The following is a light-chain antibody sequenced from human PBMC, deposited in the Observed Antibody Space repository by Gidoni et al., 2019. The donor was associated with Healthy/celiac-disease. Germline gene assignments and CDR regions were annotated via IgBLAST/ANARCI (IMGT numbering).Light chain of an antibody. J-gene: IGKJ2*01. CDR2: DAS. Sequence: DIQMTQSPSSLSASVGDRVTITCQASQDISNYLNWYQQKPGKAPKLLIYDASNLETGVPSRFSGSGSGTDFTFNISSLQPEDIATYYCQQYDNRPPTFGQGTKLEIK. CDR3: QQYDNRPPT. CDR1: QDISNY. V-gene: IGKV1-33*01.